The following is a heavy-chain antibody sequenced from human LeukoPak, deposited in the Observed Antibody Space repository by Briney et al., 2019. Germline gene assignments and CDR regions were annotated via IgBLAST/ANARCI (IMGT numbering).Heavy chain of an antibody. J-gene: IGHJ4*02. CDR1: GVSISSGGYS. CDR3: ARHRPYYDSSGYLYYFDY. D-gene: IGHD3-22*01. CDR2: IYHSGST. Sequence: RPSQTLSLTCAVSGVSISSGGYSWSWIRQPPGKGLEWIGYIYHSGSTYYNPSLKSRVTISVDTSKNQFSLKLSSVTAADTAVYYCARHRPYYDSSGYLYYFDYWGQGTLVTVSS. V-gene: IGHV4-30-2*03.